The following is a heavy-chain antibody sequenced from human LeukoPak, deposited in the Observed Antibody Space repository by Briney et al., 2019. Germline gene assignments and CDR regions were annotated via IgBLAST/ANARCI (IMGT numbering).Heavy chain of an antibody. V-gene: IGHV1-8*01. D-gene: IGHD5-18*01. CDR1: GYAFTSYD. Sequence: ASVKVSCKASGYAFTSYDINCVRQATGQGLEWMGWMNPNSGNTGYAQKFQGRVTMTRNTSISTAYMELSSLRSEDTAVYYCARGRGDTAMVRDYYYYMDVWGKGTTVTVSS. CDR3: ARGRGDTAMVRDYYYYMDV. J-gene: IGHJ6*03. CDR2: MNPNSGNT.